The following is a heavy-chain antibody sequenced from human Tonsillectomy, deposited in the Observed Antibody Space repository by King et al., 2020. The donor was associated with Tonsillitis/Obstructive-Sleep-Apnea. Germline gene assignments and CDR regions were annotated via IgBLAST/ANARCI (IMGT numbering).Heavy chain of an antibody. Sequence: VQLVESGPEVKKPGESLRISCKGSGYSFSNYWINWVRQMPGKGLEWMGRIGPSDSYTKYSPSFQGHVTISVDRSTSTAYLQWSSLKASDSAMYYCARGGVGYDFAFDIWGQGTVVTVSS. D-gene: IGHD5-12*01. CDR1: GYSFSNYW. CDR2: IGPSDSYT. CDR3: ARGGVGYDFAFDI. J-gene: IGHJ3*02. V-gene: IGHV5-10-1*01.